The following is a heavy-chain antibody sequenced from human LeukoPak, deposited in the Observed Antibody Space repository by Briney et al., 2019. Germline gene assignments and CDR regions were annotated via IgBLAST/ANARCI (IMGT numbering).Heavy chain of an antibody. D-gene: IGHD3-16*01. V-gene: IGHV3-48*01. CDR3: ARDQGGVGY. CDR2: ISSFSGTI. CDR1: GITFSSYS. J-gene: IGHJ4*02. Sequence: GGSLRFSCVASGITFSSYSMNWVRQAPGKGLEWVSYISSFSGTINYADSVKGRFTISRDNAKNSLYLQMNSLRAEDTAVYYCARDQGGVGYWGQGTLVTVSS.